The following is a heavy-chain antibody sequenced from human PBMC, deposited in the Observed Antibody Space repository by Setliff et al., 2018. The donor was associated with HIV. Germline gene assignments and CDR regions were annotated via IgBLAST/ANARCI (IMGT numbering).Heavy chain of an antibody. CDR2: MSTGGGIK. Sequence: PGGSLRLSCAATGFTFSSYVLHWVRQAPGKGLEWVAVMSTGGGIKICADSVKGRFTISRDNSRNTLFLQMNNLRPEDTAVYYCARDLSTMIVVGAFDIWGQGTMVTVSS. J-gene: IGHJ3*02. V-gene: IGHV3-30-3*01. CDR3: ARDLSTMIVVGAFDI. D-gene: IGHD3-22*01. CDR1: GFTFSSYV.